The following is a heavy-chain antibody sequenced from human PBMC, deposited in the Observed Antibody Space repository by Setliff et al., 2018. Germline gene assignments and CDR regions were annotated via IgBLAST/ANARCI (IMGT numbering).Heavy chain of an antibody. CDR1: GTSVRTYY. CDR2: IFFNGNK. V-gene: IGHV4-59*02. CDR3: TNGWRNFDY. Sequence: LSLTCNVSGTSVRTYYWTWIRQPPGKGLEWIGFIFFNGNKNYNPSLESRVTMSVDTSNNHVSLKLSSVTTADTAVYYCTNGWRNFDYWGQGKLVTVSS. J-gene: IGHJ4*02. D-gene: IGHD6-19*01.